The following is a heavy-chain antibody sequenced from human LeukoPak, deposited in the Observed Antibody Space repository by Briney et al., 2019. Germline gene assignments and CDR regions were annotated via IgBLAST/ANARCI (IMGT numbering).Heavy chain of an antibody. CDR1: GFTFSSYW. D-gene: IGHD3/OR15-3a*01. CDR3: AVATDFSVYYYYMDV. CDR2: INTDGSST. J-gene: IGHJ6*03. V-gene: IGHV3-74*01. Sequence: PGGSLRLSCAASGFTFSSYWMHWVRHAPGKGLVWVSRINTDGSSTSYADSVKGRFTISRDNAKNTLYLQMNSLRAEDTAVYYCAVATDFSVYYYYMDVWGKGTTVTVSS.